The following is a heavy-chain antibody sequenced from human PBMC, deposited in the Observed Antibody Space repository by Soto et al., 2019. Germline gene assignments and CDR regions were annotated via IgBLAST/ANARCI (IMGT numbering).Heavy chain of an antibody. J-gene: IGHJ4*02. D-gene: IGHD2-15*01. CDR1: GGSISSYY. CDR3: ARNPRYCSGGSCVLFDY. Sequence: SETLSLTCTVSGGSISSYYWSWIRQPPGKGLEWIGYIYYSGSTNYNPSLKSRVTISVDTSKNQFSLKLSSVTAADTAVYYCARNPRYCSGGSCVLFDYWGQGTLVTVSS. V-gene: IGHV4-59*01. CDR2: IYYSGST.